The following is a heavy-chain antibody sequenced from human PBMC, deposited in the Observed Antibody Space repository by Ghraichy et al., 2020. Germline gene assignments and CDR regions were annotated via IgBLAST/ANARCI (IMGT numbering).Heavy chain of an antibody. CDR2: IYTSGST. J-gene: IGHJ4*02. D-gene: IGHD4-17*01. Sequence: SETLSLTCTVSGGSISSYYWSWIRQPAGKGLEWIGRIYTSGSTNYNPSLKSRVTMSVDTSKNQFSLKLSSVTAADTAVYYCARGVFYGDYAEHYFDYWGQGTLVTVSS. V-gene: IGHV4-4*07. CDR3: ARGVFYGDYAEHYFDY. CDR1: GGSISSYY.